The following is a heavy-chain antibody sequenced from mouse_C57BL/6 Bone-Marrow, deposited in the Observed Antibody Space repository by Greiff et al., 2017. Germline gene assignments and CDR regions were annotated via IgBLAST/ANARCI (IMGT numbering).Heavy chain of an antibody. J-gene: IGHJ4*01. Sequence: VQLQQSGAELVRPGASVKLSCTASCFNIKDDYMHWVQQRPEQGLEWVGWIDPENGDTEYASKVQGQATLTADTASNTAYLQISSLTSEDTAVYYCTTYRPCAMDYWGQGTSVTVSS. V-gene: IGHV14-4*01. D-gene: IGHD5-5*01. CDR1: CFNIKDDY. CDR2: IDPENGDT. CDR3: TTYRPCAMDY.